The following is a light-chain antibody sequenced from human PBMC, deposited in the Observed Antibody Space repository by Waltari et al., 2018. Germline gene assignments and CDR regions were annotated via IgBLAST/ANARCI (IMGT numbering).Light chain of an antibody. V-gene: IGLV2-23*02. Sequence: QSALTQPASVSGSPGQSITISCTGTSSDVASYNLASWYQQHPGKAPKLMIYEVTERPSGVSNRFSGSKSDNTASLTISGLQAEDEADYYCCSHAGSSIYVFGTGTKVTIL. CDR1: SSDVASYNL. CDR2: EVT. J-gene: IGLJ1*01. CDR3: CSHAGSSIYV.